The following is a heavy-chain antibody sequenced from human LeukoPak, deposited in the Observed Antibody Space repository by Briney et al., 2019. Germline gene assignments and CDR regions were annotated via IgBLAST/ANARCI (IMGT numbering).Heavy chain of an antibody. Sequence: RGGSLRLSCEASGFTFSSYWMHWVRQAPGKGLVWVSRINGDGSSTSYADSVEGRFTISRDNAKNTLYLQLNSLRAEDTAVYYCARDRSPGWFDPWGQGTLVTVSS. J-gene: IGHJ5*02. CDR2: INGDGSST. CDR1: GFTFSSYW. V-gene: IGHV3-74*01. CDR3: ARDRSPGWFDP.